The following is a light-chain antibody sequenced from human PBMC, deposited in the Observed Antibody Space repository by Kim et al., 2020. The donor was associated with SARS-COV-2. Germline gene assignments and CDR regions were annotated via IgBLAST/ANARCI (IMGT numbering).Light chain of an antibody. V-gene: IGLV2-11*03. CDR1: NSDIGTYNY. CDR3: CSYGDTYV. CDR2: DVF. Sequence: PGQSVTISGPGTNSDIGTYNYVSWYQQHPGKAPKLMIYDVFKRPSGVPDRFSGSKSGNTASLLISGLEAEDDDDYYCCSYGDTYVFGTGTKVTVL. J-gene: IGLJ1*01.